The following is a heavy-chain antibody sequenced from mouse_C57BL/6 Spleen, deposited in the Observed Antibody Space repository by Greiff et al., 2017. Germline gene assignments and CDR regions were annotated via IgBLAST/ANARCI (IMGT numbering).Heavy chain of an antibody. D-gene: IGHD2-10*01. V-gene: IGHV1-53*01. Sequence: QVQLQQPGPELVKPGASVKLSCKASGYTFTSYWMHWVKQRPGQGLEWIGNINPSNGGTNYNEKFKSKATRTVDKSSSTAYMQLSSLTSEDSAVYYCAKPYYGNYYFDYWGQGTTLTVSS. J-gene: IGHJ2*01. CDR1: GYTFTSYW. CDR2: INPSNGGT. CDR3: AKPYYGNYYFDY.